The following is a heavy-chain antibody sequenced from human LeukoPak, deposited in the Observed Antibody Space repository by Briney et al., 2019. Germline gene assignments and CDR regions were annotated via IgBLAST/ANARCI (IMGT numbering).Heavy chain of an antibody. J-gene: IGHJ4*02. CDR3: AKDIAYYYDSSGPEFDY. Sequence: PGGSLRLSCAASGFTFSSYGMHWVRQAPGKGLEWVAVISYDGSNKYYADSVKGRFTISRDNSKNTLYLQMNSLRAEDTALYYCAKDIAYYYDSSGPEFDYWGQGTLVTVSS. CDR1: GFTFSSYG. D-gene: IGHD3-22*01. CDR2: ISYDGSNK. V-gene: IGHV3-30*18.